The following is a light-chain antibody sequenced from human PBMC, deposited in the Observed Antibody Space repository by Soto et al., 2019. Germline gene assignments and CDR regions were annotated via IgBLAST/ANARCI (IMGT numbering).Light chain of an antibody. J-gene: IGKJ1*01. CDR1: QSFSGH. Sequence: EIVLTQSPDTLSLSPGERATLSCRASQSFSGHLAWYQQKPGQAPRLLIYDVSNRATGIPARFSGSGSGTDFTLTISSLEPEDFAVYYCQQRSNWPRTFGQGTKVDIK. CDR2: DVS. V-gene: IGKV3-11*01. CDR3: QQRSNWPRT.